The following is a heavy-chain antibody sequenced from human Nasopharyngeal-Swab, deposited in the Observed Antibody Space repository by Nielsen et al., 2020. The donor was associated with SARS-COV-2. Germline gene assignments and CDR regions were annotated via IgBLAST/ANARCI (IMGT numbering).Heavy chain of an antibody. D-gene: IGHD3-10*01. J-gene: IGHJ6*02. CDR2: ILPGASDT. Sequence: GGSLRLSCKGSGYSFTNYWIGWVRQTPEKGLEWMGMILPGASDTRYSPSFQGQVTMSVDMSITTAYLQWSSLRASDTAMYYCAASRGPGSYYYGSGDQSMDVWGQGTTVTVSS. CDR1: GYSFTNYW. CDR3: AASRGPGSYYYGSGDQSMDV. V-gene: IGHV5-51*01.